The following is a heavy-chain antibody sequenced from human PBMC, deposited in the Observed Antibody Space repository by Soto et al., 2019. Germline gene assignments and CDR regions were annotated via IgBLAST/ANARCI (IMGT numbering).Heavy chain of an antibody. CDR1: GDSISNLDYF. J-gene: IGHJ5*01. CDR2: IYKSATT. V-gene: IGHV4-30-4*01. CDR3: ARGRYCQTGGCCRNWYHS. Sequence: SETLSLTCAVSGDSISNLDYFWAWIRQHPGQALEYIGYIYKSATTYYNPSFESRVAISVDTSKSQFSLNVTSVTAADTAVYFCARGRYCQTGGCCRNWYHSWGQGALVTVSS. D-gene: IGHD2-15*01.